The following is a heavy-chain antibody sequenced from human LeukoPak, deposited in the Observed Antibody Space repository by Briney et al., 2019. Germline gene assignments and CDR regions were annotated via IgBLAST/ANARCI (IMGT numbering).Heavy chain of an antibody. CDR3: ARVPRDYGAEIDYYYMDV. V-gene: IGHV4-61*10. Sequence: PSETLSLTCAVADGTLRSASYYWNWIRQSAGKGLEWIGRVYSTGRTNYNPSLKSRVTISVDTSKNQFSLKLSSVTAADTAVHYCARVPRDYGAEIDYYYMDVWGKGTTVTISS. D-gene: IGHD4-17*01. CDR1: DGTLRSASYY. J-gene: IGHJ6*03. CDR2: VYSTGRT.